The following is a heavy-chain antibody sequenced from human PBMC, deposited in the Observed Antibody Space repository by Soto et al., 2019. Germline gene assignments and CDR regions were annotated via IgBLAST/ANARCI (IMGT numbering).Heavy chain of an antibody. CDR3: ARGRVGYRYGSVFDY. D-gene: IGHD5-18*01. Sequence: GASVKVSCKTSGDTFNNFGINWVRQAPGQGLEWMGGIIPAFGTTNYAQKFQARVTITADESANTAYMELNSLRAEDTALYYCARGRVGYRYGSVFDYWGQGTLVTVSS. V-gene: IGHV1-69*13. J-gene: IGHJ4*02. CDR2: IIPAFGTT. CDR1: GDTFNNFG.